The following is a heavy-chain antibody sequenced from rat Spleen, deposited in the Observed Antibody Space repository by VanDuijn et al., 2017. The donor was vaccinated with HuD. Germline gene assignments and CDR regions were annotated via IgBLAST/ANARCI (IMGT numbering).Heavy chain of an antibody. D-gene: IGHD1-12*02. J-gene: IGHJ4*01. CDR1: GFTFSNYN. CDR2: IIYDGSRT. Sequence: EVQLVESGGGLVQPGRSLKLSCVASGFTFSNYNMAWVRQAPKKGLEWVATIIYDGSRTYYRDSVKGRFTISRDNAKSTLYLQMDSLRSEDSATYYCATDGYFDGIYYSVYVMDAWGQGASVTVSS. CDR3: ATDGYFDGIYYSVYVMDA. V-gene: IGHV5S10*01.